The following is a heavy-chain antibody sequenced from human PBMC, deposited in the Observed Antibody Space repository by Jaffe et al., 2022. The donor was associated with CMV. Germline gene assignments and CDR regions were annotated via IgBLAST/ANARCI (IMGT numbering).Heavy chain of an antibody. J-gene: IGHJ6*02. CDR3: ARGWLYYDILTGQKYYYYGMDV. D-gene: IGHD3-9*01. CDR2: INHSGST. Sequence: QVQLQQWGAGLLKPSETLSLTCAVYGGSFSGYYWSWIRQPPGKGLEWIGEINHSGSTNYNPSLKSRVTISVDTSKNQFSLKLSSVTAADTAVYYCARGWLYYDILTGQKYYYYGMDVWGQGTTVTVSS. CDR1: GGSFSGYY. V-gene: IGHV4-34*01.